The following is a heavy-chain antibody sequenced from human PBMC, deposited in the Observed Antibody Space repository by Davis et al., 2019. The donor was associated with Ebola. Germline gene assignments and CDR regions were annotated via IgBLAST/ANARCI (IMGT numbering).Heavy chain of an antibody. CDR1: GGSFSGYY. J-gene: IGHJ5*02. CDR2: IYYSGST. D-gene: IGHD4-17*01. Sequence: SETLSLTCAVYGGSFSGYYWSWIRQPPGKGLEWIGNIYYSGSTNYNPSLKSRVTISVDTSKNQFSLKLSSVTAADTAVYYCARVLTTVTTLWFDPWGQGTLVTVSS. CDR3: ARVLTTVTTLWFDP. V-gene: IGHV4-59*01.